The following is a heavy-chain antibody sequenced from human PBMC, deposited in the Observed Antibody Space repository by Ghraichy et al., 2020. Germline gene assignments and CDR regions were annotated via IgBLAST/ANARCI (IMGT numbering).Heavy chain of an antibody. CDR3: TTNLAY. CDR2: IKSETSGGTI. V-gene: IGHV3-15*01. J-gene: IGHJ4*02. Sequence: CAASGFAFSNAWMSWVRQAPGKGLEWVGRIKSETSGGTIEYAAPVQHRFTISRDDSKNTLYLQMNSLKTEDTAVYYCTTNLAYWGRGTLVTVSS. D-gene: IGHD1-14*01. CDR1: GFAFSNAW.